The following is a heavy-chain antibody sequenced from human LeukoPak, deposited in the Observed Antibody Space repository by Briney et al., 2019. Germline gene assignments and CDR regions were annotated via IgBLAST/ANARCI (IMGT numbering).Heavy chain of an antibody. CDR2: IYSGGST. J-gene: IGHJ4*02. CDR3: ARDYQLLYFDY. D-gene: IGHD2-2*01. CDR1: GFTVSSNY. Sequence: GGSLRLSCAASGFTVSSNYMSWVRQPPGKGLEWVSVIYSGGSTYYADSVKGRFTISRDNSKNTLCLQMNSLRAEDTAVYYCARDYQLLYFDYWGQGTLVTVSS. V-gene: IGHV3-66*02.